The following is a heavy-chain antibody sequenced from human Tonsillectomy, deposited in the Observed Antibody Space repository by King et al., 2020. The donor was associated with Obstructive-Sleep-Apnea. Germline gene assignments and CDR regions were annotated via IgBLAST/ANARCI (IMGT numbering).Heavy chain of an antibody. CDR1: GGSITSDIYY. J-gene: IGHJ3*02. Sequence: LQLQESGPGLVRPSETLSLTCSVSGGSITSDIYYWGWIRQPPGKGLEWIGNIYYSGNTYYNPSLKSRVTMSLDTSKSQFSLNLTSVTAADTAMYYCARYPNLYNSGFLDAFDIWGLGTMVTVSS. D-gene: IGHD5-18*01. V-gene: IGHV4-39*07. CDR3: ARYPNLYNSGFLDAFDI. CDR2: IYYSGNT.